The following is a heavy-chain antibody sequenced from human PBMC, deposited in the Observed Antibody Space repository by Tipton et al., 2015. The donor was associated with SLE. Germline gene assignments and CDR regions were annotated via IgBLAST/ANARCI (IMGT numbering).Heavy chain of an antibody. CDR2: IYYSGST. V-gene: IGHV4-39*07. CDR3: ARGHLFRLIGWSDGGNDYFDY. CDR1: GGSISSSSYY. Sequence: TLSLTCTVSGGSISSSSYYWGWIRQPPGKGLEWIGSIYYSGSTYYNPSLKSRVTISVDTSKNQFSLKLSSVTAADTAVYYCARGHLFRLIGWSDGGNDYFDYWGQGTLVTVSS. D-gene: IGHD4-23*01. J-gene: IGHJ4*02.